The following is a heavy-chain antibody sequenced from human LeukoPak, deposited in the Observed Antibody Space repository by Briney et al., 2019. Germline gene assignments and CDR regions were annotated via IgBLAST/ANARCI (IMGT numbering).Heavy chain of an antibody. V-gene: IGHV1-69*13. Sequence: SVKVSCKASGYTFTSYGISWVRQAPGQGLEWMGGIIPIFGTANYAQKFQGRVTITADESTSTAYMELSSLRSEDTAVYYCARVGEYCGGDCGGMGAFDIWGQGTMVTVSS. CDR1: GYTFTSYG. CDR2: IIPIFGTA. CDR3: ARVGEYCGGDCGGMGAFDI. D-gene: IGHD2-21*02. J-gene: IGHJ3*02.